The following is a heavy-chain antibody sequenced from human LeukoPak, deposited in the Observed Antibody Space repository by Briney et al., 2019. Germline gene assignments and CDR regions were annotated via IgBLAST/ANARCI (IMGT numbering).Heavy chain of an antibody. CDR2: IKPDGSEK. CDR3: ASDRIQLWSHDY. Sequence: PGGSLRLFCAASGFTCIGYWMSWVRRAPGKGLEGVANIKPDGSEKYYVDSVKGRFTIPRDNAKNSLYLQMNGLRAEHTAAYYCASDRIQLWSHDYWGQGPLVTVSS. D-gene: IGHD5-18*01. CDR1: GFTCIGYW. J-gene: IGHJ4*02. V-gene: IGHV3-7*04.